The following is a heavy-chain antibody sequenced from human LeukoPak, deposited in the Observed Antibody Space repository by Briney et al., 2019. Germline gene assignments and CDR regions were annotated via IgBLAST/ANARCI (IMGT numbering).Heavy chain of an antibody. D-gene: IGHD6-6*01. J-gene: IGHJ4*02. CDR3: AKVQIEARPGSSGFDY. V-gene: IGHV3-23*01. Sequence: PGGSLRLSCAASGFTFNNYAMNWVRQAPGKGLEWVSSISGGGETTYYADSAKGRFTISRDNSRNTLSLQMNSLRAEDTAVYYCAKVQIEARPGSSGFDYWGQGTLVTVSS. CDR2: ISGGGETT. CDR1: GFTFNNYA.